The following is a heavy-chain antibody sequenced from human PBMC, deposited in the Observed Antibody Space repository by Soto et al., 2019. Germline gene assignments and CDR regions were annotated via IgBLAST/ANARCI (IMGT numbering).Heavy chain of an antibody. V-gene: IGHV3-7*01. CDR2: IKQDGSEK. D-gene: IGHD6-19*01. CDR1: GFTFSSYW. Sequence: GSLRLSCAASGFTFSSYWMSWVRQAPGKGLEWVANIKQDGSEKYYVDSVKGRFTISRDNAKNSLYLQMNSLRAEDTAVYYCAREPGGIAVAVSFDYWGQGTLVTVSS. CDR3: AREPGGIAVAVSFDY. J-gene: IGHJ4*02.